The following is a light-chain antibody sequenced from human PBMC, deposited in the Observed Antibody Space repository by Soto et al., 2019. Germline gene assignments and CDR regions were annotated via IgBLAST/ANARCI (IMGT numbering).Light chain of an antibody. V-gene: IGLV3-21*02. CDR2: DDS. CDR3: AAWDGTLATLV. Sequence: SYELTQPPSVSVAPGQTARITCGGKNIGGKSVHWYQQRPGQAPVLVVYDDSDRPSGIPERFSGSKSATSASLAITGLRSEDDADYLCAAWDGTLATLVFGGGTKVTVL. J-gene: IGLJ3*02. CDR1: NIGGKS.